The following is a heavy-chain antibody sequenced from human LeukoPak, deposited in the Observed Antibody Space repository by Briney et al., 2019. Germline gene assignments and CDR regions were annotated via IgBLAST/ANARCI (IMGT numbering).Heavy chain of an antibody. D-gene: IGHD5-24*01. CDR1: GYTFTNYA. CDR2: INAGNGKT. CDR3: ARVLSVSRDGYKLEGYNWFDP. J-gene: IGHJ5*02. V-gene: IGHV1-3*01. Sequence: GASVKVSCKAPGYTFTNYAVHWVRQAPGQRLEWMGWINAGNGKTNYSQKFQVRVTLTRDTSASTVYMELSSLRSEDTAVYYCARVLSVSRDGYKLEGYNWFDPWGQGTLVTVSS.